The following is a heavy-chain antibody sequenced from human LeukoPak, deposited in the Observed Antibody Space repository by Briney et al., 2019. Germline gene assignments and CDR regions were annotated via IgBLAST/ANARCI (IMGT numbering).Heavy chain of an antibody. V-gene: IGHV4-59*01. CDR2: IYYSGST. CDR3: ARGAIRTDYYYDSSGYDPDAFDI. J-gene: IGHJ3*02. D-gene: IGHD3-22*01. Sequence: SETLSLTCTVSGGSISSYYWIWLRQPPGKGLEWFGYIYYSGSTIYNPSLKRRVTISVDTSKNQCSLKLSSVTAADTAWYYCARGAIRTDYYYDSSGYDPDAFDIWGQGTMVTVSS. CDR1: GGSISSYY.